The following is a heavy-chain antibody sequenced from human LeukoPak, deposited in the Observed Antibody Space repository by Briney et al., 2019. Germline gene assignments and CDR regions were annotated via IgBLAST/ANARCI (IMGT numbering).Heavy chain of an antibody. CDR1: GYSFSTYW. Sequence: GESLKISCKGSGYSFSTYWIAWVRQMPGKGLEWMGNIYPGDSDTRYSPSFQGQVTISADKSISTAYLQWSSLKASDTAIYYCARQGCSSSGCYTFDYWGQGTLVTVSS. CDR3: ARQGCSSSGCYTFDY. CDR2: IYPGDSDT. J-gene: IGHJ4*02. V-gene: IGHV5-51*01. D-gene: IGHD2-2*02.